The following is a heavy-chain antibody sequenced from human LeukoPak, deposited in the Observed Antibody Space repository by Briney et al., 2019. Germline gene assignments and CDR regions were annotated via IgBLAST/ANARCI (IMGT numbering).Heavy chain of an antibody. Sequence: GGSLRLSCAASGFTFGSYGMNWVRQAPGKGLEWVSYISSSRTTTYYADSVKGRFTISRDNAKNSLYLQMNSLRAEDTAVYYCARDNYDDSTFDYWGQGTLVTVSS. CDR2: ISSSRTTT. J-gene: IGHJ4*02. V-gene: IGHV3-48*01. D-gene: IGHD3-3*01. CDR3: ARDNYDDSTFDY. CDR1: GFTFGSYG.